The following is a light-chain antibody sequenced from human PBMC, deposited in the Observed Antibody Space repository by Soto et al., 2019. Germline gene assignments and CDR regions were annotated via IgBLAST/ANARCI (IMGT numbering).Light chain of an antibody. CDR1: QRISTY. V-gene: IGKV1-39*01. CDR2: TAS. J-gene: IGKJ1*01. CDR3: QQNYDTPWT. Sequence: DIQLTHSPSSLSASVGDRITITCRASQRISTYLNWYQQKAGKAPHLVIYTASSLHSGVPSRFSGSGAGTDFTLTISSLQPEDFATYSCQQNYDTPWTFGQGTKVEV.